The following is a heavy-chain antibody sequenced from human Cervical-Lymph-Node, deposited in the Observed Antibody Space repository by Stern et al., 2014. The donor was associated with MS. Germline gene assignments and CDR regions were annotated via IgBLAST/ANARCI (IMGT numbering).Heavy chain of an antibody. CDR1: GGSVSSGSYY. D-gene: IGHD3-9*01. Sequence: QVQLQESGPGLVKPSETLSLTCTVSGGSVSSGSYYWSWIRQPPGKGLEWIGYIDYSGSTNYNPSLKSRVTISVDTSKNQFSLKLSSVTAADTAVYYCARADNFDAFDIWGQGTMVTVSS. CDR2: IDYSGST. CDR3: ARADNFDAFDI. J-gene: IGHJ3*02. V-gene: IGHV4-61*01.